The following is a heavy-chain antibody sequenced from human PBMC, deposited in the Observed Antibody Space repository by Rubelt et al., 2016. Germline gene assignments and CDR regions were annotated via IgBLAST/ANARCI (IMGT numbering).Heavy chain of an antibody. CDR2: INAVKGTQ. V-gene: IGHV1-3*01. Sequence: QVQLVQSGSELKDPGASVTVSCKASGYSFSSYAMHLVRQAPGQRLEWMGWINAVKGTQKYSQKFQGRVTITRDTAAVTAYMELSSLRSEDTAVYYCARGQETTVTIEGVLGYGGQGTLVTVSS. J-gene: IGHJ4*02. CDR3: ARGQETTVTIEGVLGY. CDR1: GYSFSSYA. D-gene: IGHD4-17*01.